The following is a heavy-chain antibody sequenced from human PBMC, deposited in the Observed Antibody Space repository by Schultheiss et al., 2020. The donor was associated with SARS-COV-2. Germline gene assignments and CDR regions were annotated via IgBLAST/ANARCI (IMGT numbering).Heavy chain of an antibody. CDR1: GFTFSNYA. Sequence: GGSLRLSCAVSGFTFSNYAMSWVRQAPGKGLEWVGRIRSKANSYATAYAASVKGRFTISRDDSKNTAYLQMNSLKTEDTAVYFCTRHSAVAGTSDYWGQGTLVTVSS. V-gene: IGHV3-73*01. D-gene: IGHD6-19*01. J-gene: IGHJ4*02. CDR3: TRHSAVAGTSDY. CDR2: IRSKANSYAT.